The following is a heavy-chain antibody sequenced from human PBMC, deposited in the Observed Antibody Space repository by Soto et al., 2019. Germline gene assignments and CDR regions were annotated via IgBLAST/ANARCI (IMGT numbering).Heavy chain of an antibody. V-gene: IGHV1-8*01. CDR2: MNPNSGNT. CDR3: ARGDYVFWRVYSRRYYYYGRCF. J-gene: IGHJ6*04. D-gene: IGHD3-3*01. Sequence: QVQLVQSGAEVKKPGASVKVSCKASGYTFTSYDINWVRQATGQGLEWMGWMNPNSGNTGYAQKFQGRVTMTRNTPISTAYRELISLRCGYPALYYCARGDYVFWRVYSRRYYYYGRCFWAKGTTATVSS. CDR1: GYTFTSYD.